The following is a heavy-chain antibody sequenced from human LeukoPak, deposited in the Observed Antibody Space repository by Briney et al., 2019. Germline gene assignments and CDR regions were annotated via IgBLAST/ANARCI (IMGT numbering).Heavy chain of an antibody. Sequence: TSETLSLTCTVSGGSISSYYWSWIRQPPGKGLEWIGEINHSGSTNYNPSLKSRVTISVDTSKNQFSLKLSSVTAADTAVYYCARTGNRLGYFDYWGQGTLVTVSS. J-gene: IGHJ4*02. V-gene: IGHV4-34*01. CDR1: GGSISSYY. CDR2: INHSGST. CDR3: ARTGNRLGYFDY. D-gene: IGHD3-9*01.